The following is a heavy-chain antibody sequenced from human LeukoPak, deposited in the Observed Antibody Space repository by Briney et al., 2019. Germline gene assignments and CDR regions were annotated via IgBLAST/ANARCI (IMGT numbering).Heavy chain of an antibody. CDR1: GGSISSGSYY. CDR3: ARVDLRYCSGGSCPFGY. D-gene: IGHD2-15*01. J-gene: IGHJ4*02. CDR2: IYTSGST. V-gene: IGHV4-61*02. Sequence: KPSQTLSLTCTVSGGSISSGSYYWSWIRQPAGKGLEWIGRIYTSGSTNYNPSLKSRVTISVDTSKNQFSLKLSSVTAADTAVYYCARVDLRYCSGGSCPFGYWGQGTLVTVSS.